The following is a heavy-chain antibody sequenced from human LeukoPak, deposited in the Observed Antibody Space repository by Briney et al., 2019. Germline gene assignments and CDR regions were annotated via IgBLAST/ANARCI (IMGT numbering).Heavy chain of an antibody. Sequence: GASVKVSCKASGGTFSSYATSWVRQAPGQGLEWMGGIIPIFGTANYAQKFQGRVTITTDESTSTAYMELSSLRSEDTAVYYCGRVKTVTTQSQKKTHYYYYYMDVWGKGTTVTVSS. CDR1: GGTFSSYA. V-gene: IGHV1-69*05. CDR2: IIPIFGTA. CDR3: GRVKTVTTQSQKKTHYYYYYMDV. J-gene: IGHJ6*03. D-gene: IGHD4-11*01.